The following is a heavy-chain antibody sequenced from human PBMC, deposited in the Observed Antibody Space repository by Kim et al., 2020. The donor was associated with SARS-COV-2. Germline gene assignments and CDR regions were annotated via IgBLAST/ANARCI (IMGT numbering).Heavy chain of an antibody. CDR3: ARDFGYSSGWARSNAFDI. CDR2: IIPIFGTA. D-gene: IGHD6-19*01. CDR1: GGTFSSYA. Sequence: SVKVSCKASGGTFSSYAISWVRQAPGQGLEWMGGIIPIFGTANYAQKFQGRVTITADESTSTAYMELSSLRSEDTAVYYCARDFGYSSGWARSNAFDIWGQGTMVTVSS. J-gene: IGHJ3*02. V-gene: IGHV1-69*13.